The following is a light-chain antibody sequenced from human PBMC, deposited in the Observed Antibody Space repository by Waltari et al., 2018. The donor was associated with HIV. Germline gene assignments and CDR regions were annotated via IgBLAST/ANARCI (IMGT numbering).Light chain of an antibody. J-gene: IGLJ2*01. V-gene: IGLV7-46*01. CDR2: DTS. CDR3: LLSYSGSRPVI. Sequence: QAVVTQEPSLTVSPGGTVTLTCSSSSGPVTSGHYPYWFQQKPGQAPRTLIYDTSSRQSWTPTRFSGSLRGGKAALTLSGALPEDEAEYYCLLSYSGSRPVIFGGGTKLTVL. CDR1: SGPVTSGHY.